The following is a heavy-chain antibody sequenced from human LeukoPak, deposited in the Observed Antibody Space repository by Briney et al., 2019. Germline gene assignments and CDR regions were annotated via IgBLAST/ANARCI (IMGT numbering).Heavy chain of an antibody. CDR2: IYSGGST. D-gene: IGHD6-6*01. CDR1: GFNVSSNY. CDR3: ARGPSIAARYDAFDI. Sequence: PGGSLRLSCAVSGFNVSSNYLNWVRQAPGKGPEWVSVIYSGGSTYYADSVKGRFTISRDNSKNTLYLQMNSLRAEDTAVYHCARGPSIAARYDAFDIWGQGTMVTVSS. V-gene: IGHV3-66*01. J-gene: IGHJ3*02.